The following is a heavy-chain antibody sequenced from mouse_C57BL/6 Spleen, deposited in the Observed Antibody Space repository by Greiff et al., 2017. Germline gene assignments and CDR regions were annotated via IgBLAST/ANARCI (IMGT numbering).Heavy chain of an antibody. CDR1: GYTFTSYG. Sequence: VQLQQSGAELARPGASVKLSCKASGYTFTSYGISWVKQRTGQGLEWIGEIYPRSGNTYYNEKFKGKATLTADKSSSTAYMELRSLTSEDSAVXFCARCEITTEFAYWGQGTLVTVSA. CDR2: IYPRSGNT. CDR3: ARCEITTEFAY. J-gene: IGHJ3*01. V-gene: IGHV1-81*01. D-gene: IGHD2-4*01.